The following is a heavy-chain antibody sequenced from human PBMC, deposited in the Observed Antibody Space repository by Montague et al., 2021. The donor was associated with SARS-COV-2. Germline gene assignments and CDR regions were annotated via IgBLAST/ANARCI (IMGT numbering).Heavy chain of an antibody. CDR3: ARDEYNRYWYKY. V-gene: IGHV4-39*07. Sequence: SETLSLTCTVSAGSLSSRSNYWGWIRQPPGMGLQWIGSVDSAGSTXYSPSLKSRVTISLDTSRNQFSLKLSPVTAADTAVYYCARDEYNRYWYKYWGQGALVTVSS. CDR2: VDSAGST. J-gene: IGHJ4*02. D-gene: IGHD2-8*02. CDR1: AGSLSSRSNY.